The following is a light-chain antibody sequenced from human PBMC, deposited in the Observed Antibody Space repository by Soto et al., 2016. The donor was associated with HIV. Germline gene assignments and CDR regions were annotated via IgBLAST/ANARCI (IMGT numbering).Light chain of an antibody. CDR2: KTS. CDR1: QSVSVW. V-gene: IGKV1-5*03. CDR3: QQYNTVPWT. Sequence: IRMTQSPSSFSASTGDRVTITCRASQSVSVWLAWYQQKPGKAPNLLIFKTSTLEIGVPSRFSGSGSGTDFTLTLSSVQPDDVGTYYCQQYNTVPWTFGQGTKLEMK. J-gene: IGKJ1*01.